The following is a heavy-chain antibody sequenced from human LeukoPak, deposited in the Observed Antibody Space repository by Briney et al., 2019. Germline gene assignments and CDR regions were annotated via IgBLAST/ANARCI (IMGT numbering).Heavy chain of an antibody. CDR2: ISGSGGST. Sequence: GGSLRLSCAASGFTFSSYAMSWVRQAPGKGLEWVSAISGSGGSTYYADSVKGRFTISRDNSKNTLYLQMNSPRAEDTAVYYCAKAGSSYGCFDYWGQGTLVTVSS. V-gene: IGHV3-23*01. CDR3: AKAGSSYGCFDY. J-gene: IGHJ4*02. CDR1: GFTFSSYA. D-gene: IGHD5-18*01.